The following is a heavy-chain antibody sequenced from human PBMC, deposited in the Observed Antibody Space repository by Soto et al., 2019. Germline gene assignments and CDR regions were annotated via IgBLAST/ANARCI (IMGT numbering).Heavy chain of an antibody. CDR3: ARANWYSEY. J-gene: IGHJ4*02. D-gene: IGHD7-27*01. CDR1: GGSISSYY. CDR2: IYYSGST. V-gene: IGHV4-59*01. Sequence: SETLSLTCTVSGGSISSYYWSWIRQPPGKGLEWIGYIYYSGSTNYNPSLKSRVTISVDTSKNQFSLNLASLTAADTAIYYCARANWYSEYWGQGTLVTVSS.